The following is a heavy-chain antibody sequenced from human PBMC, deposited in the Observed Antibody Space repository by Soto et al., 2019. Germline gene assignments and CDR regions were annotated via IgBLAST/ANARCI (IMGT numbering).Heavy chain of an antibody. V-gene: IGHV3-66*01. CDR1: GFTVSSNY. CDR2: IYSGGST. D-gene: IGHD1-26*01. Sequence: EVQLVESGGGLVQPGGSLRLSCAASGFTVSSNYMSWVRQAPGKGLEWVSVIYSGGSTYYADSVKGRFTISRDNSKNTLYLQSNSLRGEDTAVYYCARDPPVGARSRWGQGTLVTVSS. J-gene: IGHJ4*02. CDR3: ARDPPVGARSR.